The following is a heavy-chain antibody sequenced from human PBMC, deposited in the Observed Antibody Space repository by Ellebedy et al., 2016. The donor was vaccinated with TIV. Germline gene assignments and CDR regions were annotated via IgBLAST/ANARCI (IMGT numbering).Heavy chain of an antibody. D-gene: IGHD3-16*01. CDR2: IWYDGSKE. Sequence: GESLKISXAASGFTFGTYGMHWVRQAPGKGLEWVAIIWYDGSKEYYADSVKGRFTISRDNSKNTLYLQLTSLRAEDTAVYYCARDYISGIYRNWFDPWGQGMLVTVSS. V-gene: IGHV3-33*01. CDR3: ARDYISGIYRNWFDP. J-gene: IGHJ5*02. CDR1: GFTFGTYG.